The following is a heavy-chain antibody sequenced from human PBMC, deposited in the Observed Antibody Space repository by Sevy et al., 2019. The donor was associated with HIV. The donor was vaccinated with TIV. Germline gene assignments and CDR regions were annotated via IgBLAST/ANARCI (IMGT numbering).Heavy chain of an antibody. CDR1: GGTVSSGSYY. V-gene: IGHV4-61*01. CDR2: IYYSGST. D-gene: IGHD6-19*01. CDR3: ARAESIAVAGTLDY. J-gene: IGHJ4*02. Sequence: SETLSLTCTVSGGTVSSGSYYWSWIRQPPGKGLEWIGYIYYSGSTNYNPSLKSRVTISVDTSKNQFSLKLSSVTAADTAVYYCARAESIAVAGTLDYWGQGTLVTVSS.